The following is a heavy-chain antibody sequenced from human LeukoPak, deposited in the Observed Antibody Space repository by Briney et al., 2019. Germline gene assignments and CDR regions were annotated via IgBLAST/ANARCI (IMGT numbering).Heavy chain of an antibody. J-gene: IGHJ4*02. D-gene: IGHD3-22*01. CDR2: IRYDGSNK. Sequence: GGSLRLSCAASGFTFSNFGMHWVRQAPGKGLEWVAFIRYDGSNKYYADSVKGRFTISRDNSKNTLYLQMNSLRAEDTAVYYCAKVSVPRYYYDSSGYIDYWGQGTLVTVSS. CDR3: AKVSVPRYYYDSSGYIDY. CDR1: GFTFSNFG. V-gene: IGHV3-30*02.